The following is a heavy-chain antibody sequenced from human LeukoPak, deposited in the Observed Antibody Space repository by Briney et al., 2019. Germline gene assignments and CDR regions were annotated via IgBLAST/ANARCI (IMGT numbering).Heavy chain of an antibody. V-gene: IGHV4-4*07. D-gene: IGHD2-2*01. CDR3: ARDACSSTSCYEGVTSDY. J-gene: IGHJ4*02. Sequence: SETLSLTCTVSGGSISSYYWSWIRQPAGKGLEWIGRIYTSGSTNYNPSLKSRVTMSVDTSKNQFSLKLSSVTAADTAVYYCARDACSSTSCYEGVTSDYWGQGTLVTVSS. CDR2: IYTSGST. CDR1: GGSISSYY.